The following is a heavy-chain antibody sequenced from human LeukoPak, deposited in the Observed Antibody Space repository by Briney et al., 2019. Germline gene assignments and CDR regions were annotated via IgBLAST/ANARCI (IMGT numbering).Heavy chain of an antibody. CDR2: VSGSGGNT. J-gene: IGHJ4*02. CDR3: AKDRGYSYGLSEIYYLDY. Sequence: GGSLRLSCAASGFTFSSYAMNWVRQAPGKGLEWVSGVSGSGGNTYYADSVKGRFTISRDNSKNTLYLQVNSLRAEDTAVYYCAKDRGYSYGLSEIYYLDYWGQGTLVTVSS. D-gene: IGHD5-18*01. CDR1: GFTFSSYA. V-gene: IGHV3-23*01.